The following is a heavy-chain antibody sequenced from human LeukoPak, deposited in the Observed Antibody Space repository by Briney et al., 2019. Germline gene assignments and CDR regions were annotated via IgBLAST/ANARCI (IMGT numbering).Heavy chain of an antibody. CDR2: IDWDDDK. CDR1: GFSLSTSGMC. V-gene: IGHV2-70*01. D-gene: IGHD2-8*01. J-gene: IGHJ4*02. Sequence: SGPTLLNPTQTLTLTCTFSGFSLSTSGMCVSWIRQPPGKALEWLAPIDWDDDKYYSTSLKTRLTISKDTSKNQVALTMTNMDPVDTATYYCARFTPYCTNGVCYTFDYWGQGTLVTVSS. CDR3: ARFTPYCTNGVCYTFDY.